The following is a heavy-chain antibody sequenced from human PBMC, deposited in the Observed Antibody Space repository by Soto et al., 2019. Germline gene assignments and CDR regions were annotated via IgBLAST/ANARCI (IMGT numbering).Heavy chain of an antibody. CDR2: IYYSGST. J-gene: IGHJ4*02. CDR3: ARDQIRGXSYGYDY. CDR1: GGSVSSGSYY. D-gene: IGHD5-18*01. Sequence: PSETLSLTCTVSGGSVSSGSYYWSWIRQPPGKGLEWIGYIYYSGSTNYNPSLKSRVTISVDTSKNQFSLKLSSVTAADTAVYYCARDQIRGXSYGYDYWGQGTLVTVSS. V-gene: IGHV4-61*01.